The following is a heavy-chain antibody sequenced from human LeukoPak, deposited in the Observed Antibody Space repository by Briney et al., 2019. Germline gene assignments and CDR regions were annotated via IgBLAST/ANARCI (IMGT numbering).Heavy chain of an antibody. J-gene: IGHJ4*02. D-gene: IGHD3-22*01. CDR1: GYTFINFG. Sequence: ASVKVSCKASGYTFINFGISWVRQAPGQGLEWMGWISAYNGSTKYAQKLQGRVTMTTDTSTSTAYMELRSLRSDDTAVYYCARECYYDRSGRPFDHWGQGTLVTVSS. CDR2: ISAYNGST. V-gene: IGHV1-18*01. CDR3: ARECYYDRSGRPFDH.